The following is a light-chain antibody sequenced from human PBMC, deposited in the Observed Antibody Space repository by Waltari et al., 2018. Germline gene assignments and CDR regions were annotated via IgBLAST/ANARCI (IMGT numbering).Light chain of an antibody. V-gene: IGLV2-23*01. CDR2: AGS. CDR3: CSYAGSSTYV. Sequence: QSALTQPASVPGPPGQSITISCTGTRSDVGSHNLIHWYQQHPGKATKLMISAGSNRPSGVSNRFSGPKSGNTASLTISGLQAEDEADYYCCSYAGSSTYVFGTGTKVTVL. CDR1: RSDVGSHNL. J-gene: IGLJ1*01.